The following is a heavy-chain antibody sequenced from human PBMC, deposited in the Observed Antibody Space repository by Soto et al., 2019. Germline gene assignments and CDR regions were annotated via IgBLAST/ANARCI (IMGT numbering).Heavy chain of an antibody. Sequence: PSETLSLTCTVSGGSISDDYWSWFRQPPGKGLEWIGYIYYSGSTNYNPSLKSRVTISVDTSKNQFSLKLSSVTAVDTAVYYCARVSFRGDYFDYWGQGTLVTVSS. CDR3: ARVSFRGDYFDY. D-gene: IGHD3-3*02. V-gene: IGHV4-59*01. CDR2: IYYSGST. CDR1: GGSISDDY. J-gene: IGHJ4*02.